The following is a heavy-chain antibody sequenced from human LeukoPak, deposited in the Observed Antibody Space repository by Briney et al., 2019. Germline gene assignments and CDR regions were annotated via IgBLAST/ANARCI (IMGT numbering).Heavy chain of an antibody. J-gene: IGHJ5*02. CDR2: INGRGDNT. CDR1: GVIISSYA. CDR3: AKDRVSPGFNWFDP. V-gene: IGHV3-23*01. D-gene: IGHD2/OR15-2a*01. Sequence: GGSLRLSCAASGVIISSYAMSWVRQAPGKGLEWVSAINGRGDNTYYADFVKGRYTISRDNSKSTVYLQMNSLRTEDTAVYYCAKDRVSPGFNWFDPWGQGTLVTVSS.